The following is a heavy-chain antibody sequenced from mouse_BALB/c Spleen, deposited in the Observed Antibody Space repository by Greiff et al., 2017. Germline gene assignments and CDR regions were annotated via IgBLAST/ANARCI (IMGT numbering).Heavy chain of an antibody. CDR3: ARSVYDYDWMDY. D-gene: IGHD2-4*01. V-gene: IGHV1-9*01. CDR2: ILPGSGST. J-gene: IGHJ4*01. CDR1: GYTFSSYW. Sequence: QVQLQQSGAELMKPGASVKISCKATGYTFSSYWIEWVKQRPGHGLEWIGEILPGSGSTNYNEKFKGKATFTADTSSNTAYMQLSSLTSEDSAVYYCARSVYDYDWMDYWGQGTSVTVSS.